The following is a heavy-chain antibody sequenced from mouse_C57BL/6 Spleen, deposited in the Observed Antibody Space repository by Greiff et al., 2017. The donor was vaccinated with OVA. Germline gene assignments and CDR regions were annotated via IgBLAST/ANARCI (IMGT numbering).Heavy chain of an antibody. D-gene: IGHD2-3*01. Sequence: EVQLQQSGAELVKPGASVKLSCTASGFNIKNTYMHWVKQRPEQGLEWIGRIDPANGNTKYAPKFQGKATITADTSSNTAYLQLSSLTSEDTAIYYCALIYDGYYEGFAYWGQGTLVTVSA. CDR1: GFNIKNTY. J-gene: IGHJ3*01. V-gene: IGHV14-3*01. CDR2: IDPANGNT. CDR3: ALIYDGYYEGFAY.